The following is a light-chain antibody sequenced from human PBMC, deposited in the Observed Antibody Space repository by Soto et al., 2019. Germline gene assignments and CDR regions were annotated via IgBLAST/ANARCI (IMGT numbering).Light chain of an antibody. J-gene: IGLJ2*01. CDR1: SSDVGGYNY. V-gene: IGLV2-14*01. CDR2: DVS. CDR3: SSYTTSSTLV. Sequence: QSALTQPASVSGSPGQSITISCTGTSSDVGGYNYVSWYQQHPGKAPKLMIYDVSNRPSGVSNRFSGSKSGNTASLTISGRLAEDEADYYYSSYTTSSTLVFGGGTKVTVL.